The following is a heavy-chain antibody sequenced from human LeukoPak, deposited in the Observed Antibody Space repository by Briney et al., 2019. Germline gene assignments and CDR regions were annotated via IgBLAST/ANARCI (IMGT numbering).Heavy chain of an antibody. D-gene: IGHD4-17*01. Sequence: PGGSLRLSCSASGFAFSNYATHWVRQAPGKGLEYVAGINSNGGSTFYADSVKGRFTMSGDNSKNTLYLQMSSLRAEDTAVYYCARVGYGDYVAYWGQGTLVTVSS. J-gene: IGHJ4*02. CDR2: INSNGGST. CDR3: ARVGYGDYVAY. CDR1: GFAFSNYA. V-gene: IGHV3-64D*06.